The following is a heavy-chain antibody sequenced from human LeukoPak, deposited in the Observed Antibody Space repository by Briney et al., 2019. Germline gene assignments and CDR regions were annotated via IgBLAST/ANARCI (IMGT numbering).Heavy chain of an antibody. CDR2: ISWNANKI. J-gene: IGHJ4*02. Sequence: SGGSLRLSCVASGFTFDDYAMSWVRQAPGMGLEYVSGISWNANKIGYADSVKGRFTISRDNAKNSLYLQMNSLRAEDVALYYCARLVTGELRPKDYFDYWGQGTLVTVSS. CDR1: GFTFDDYA. D-gene: IGHD7-27*01. CDR3: ARLVTGELRPKDYFDY. V-gene: IGHV3-20*04.